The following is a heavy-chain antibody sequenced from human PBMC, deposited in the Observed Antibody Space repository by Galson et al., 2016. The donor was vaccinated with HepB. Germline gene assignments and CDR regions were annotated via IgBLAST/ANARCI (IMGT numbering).Heavy chain of an antibody. D-gene: IGHD3-10*01. J-gene: IGHJ6*02. CDR3: ASAYREYTENPGRNYYGMDV. Sequence: TLSLTCFVSGGSVSSGGYFGAWIRQHPGKGLEWIGYIYYSGSTYHNPSLKSRVTISVDKPKNQFSLKVTSVTAADTAVYYCASAYREYTENPGRNYYGMDVWGQGTTVTVSS. CDR2: IYYSGST. CDR1: GGSVSSGGYF. V-gene: IGHV4-31*03.